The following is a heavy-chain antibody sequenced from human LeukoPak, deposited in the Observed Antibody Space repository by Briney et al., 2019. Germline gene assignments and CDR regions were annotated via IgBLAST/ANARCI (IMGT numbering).Heavy chain of an antibody. V-gene: IGHV6-1*01. Sequence: SQTLSLTCAISGDIVSINSAAWNWIRQSPSRGLEWLGRTYQRSKWYNDYAVSVKSRITINPDISKNQFSLQLNSVTPEDTAVYYCARSPSPYSSGWYFDYWGQGTLVTVSS. J-gene: IGHJ4*02. CDR1: GDIVSINSAA. D-gene: IGHD6-19*01. CDR2: TYQRSKWYN. CDR3: ARSPSPYSSGWYFDY.